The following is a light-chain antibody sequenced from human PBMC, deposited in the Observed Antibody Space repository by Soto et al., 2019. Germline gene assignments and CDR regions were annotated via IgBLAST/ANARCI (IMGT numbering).Light chain of an antibody. Sequence: SYVLTQPPSVSVAPGKTARITFGESDIGSKSVHWYQQKTGQAPVLVIYYDRHRPSGIPERFSGSNSGNRATLTISRVEAWDEADYYCQVWDIGSDHVVFVGGTKLTLL. CDR2: YDR. J-gene: IGLJ2*01. V-gene: IGLV3-21*04. CDR1: DIGSKS. CDR3: QVWDIGSDHVV.